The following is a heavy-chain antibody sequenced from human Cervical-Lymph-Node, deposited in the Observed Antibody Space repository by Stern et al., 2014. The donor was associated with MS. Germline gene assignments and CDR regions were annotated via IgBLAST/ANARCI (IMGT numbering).Heavy chain of an antibody. CDR1: GFTFSSYD. CDR2: IGTAGDT. CDR3: ARARLWDVDGMDV. J-gene: IGHJ6*02. V-gene: IGHV3-13*01. Sequence: EVQLVESGGGLVQPGGSLRLSCAASGFTFSSYDMHWVRQATGKGLEWVSAIGTAGDTYYPGSVKGRFTISRENAKNSLYLQMNSLRAGDTAVYYCARARLWDVDGMDVWGQGTTVTVSS. D-gene: IGHD5-18*01.